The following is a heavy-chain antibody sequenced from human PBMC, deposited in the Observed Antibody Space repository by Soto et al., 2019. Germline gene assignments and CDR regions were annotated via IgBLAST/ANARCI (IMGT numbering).Heavy chain of an antibody. CDR2: IYYSGST. D-gene: IGHD3-16*01. CDR3: ARPRSTYIQGAFDI. J-gene: IGHJ3*02. V-gene: IGHV4-59*01. CDR1: GGSISSYY. Sequence: QVQLQESGPGLVKPSETLSLTCTVSGGSISSYYWSWMRQPPGKGLEWIGYIYYSGSTNYNPSLKSRVTISIDTSKKQFSLKLTSVTAADTAVYYCARPRSTYIQGAFDIWGQGTMVTVSS.